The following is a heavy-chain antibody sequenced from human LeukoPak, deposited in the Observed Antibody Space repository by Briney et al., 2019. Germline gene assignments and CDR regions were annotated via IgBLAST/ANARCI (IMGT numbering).Heavy chain of an antibody. J-gene: IGHJ4*02. D-gene: IGHD3-22*01. CDR1: GFTFSSYS. CDR2: ISSSSSTI. CDR3: ARDRRYYDSSGPDY. Sequence: GGSLRLSCAASGFTFSSYSMNWVRQAPGKGLEWVSYISSSSSTIYYADSVKGRFTISRDNAKNSLYLQMNSLRAEDTAVYYCARDRRYYDSSGPDYWGQGTLVTVSS. V-gene: IGHV3-48*04.